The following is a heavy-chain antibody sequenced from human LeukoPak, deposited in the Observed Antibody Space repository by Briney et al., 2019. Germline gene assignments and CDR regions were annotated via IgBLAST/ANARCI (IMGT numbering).Heavy chain of an antibody. CDR2: IYYSGST. Sequence: PSETLSLTCTVSGGSISKYYWSWIRQPPGKRLEWIGYIYYSGSTKYIPSLESRVTISVDTSKNQFSLKLSSVTAADTAVYYCAREITNSWYEFDYWGQGTLVTVSS. D-gene: IGHD6-13*01. CDR1: GGSISKYY. J-gene: IGHJ4*02. CDR3: AREITNSWYEFDY. V-gene: IGHV4-59*12.